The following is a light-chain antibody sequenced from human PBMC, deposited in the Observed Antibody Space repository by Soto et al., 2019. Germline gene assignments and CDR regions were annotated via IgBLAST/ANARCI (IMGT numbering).Light chain of an antibody. CDR3: QQYNNWPPWT. CDR1: RSVDTD. Sequence: IRMTQSPATLSVYPGDSATLSCRASRSVDTDLAWYQQKPGQAPRLLIYGASTRATGIPARFSGSGSGTDFTLTISRLEPEDFAVYYCQQYNNWPPWTFGQGTKVDI. CDR2: GAS. J-gene: IGKJ1*01. V-gene: IGKV3-15*01.